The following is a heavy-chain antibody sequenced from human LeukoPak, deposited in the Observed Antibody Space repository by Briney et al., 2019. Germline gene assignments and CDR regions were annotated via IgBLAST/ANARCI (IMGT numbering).Heavy chain of an antibody. Sequence: GASVKVSCKASGYTFTSYYMHWVRQAPGQGLEWMGIINPSVGSTTYAQKFQGRVTMTRDTSTSTVYMELSSLRSEDTAVYYCARELNLGAGYYWGQGTLVTVSS. CDR1: GYTFTSYY. CDR3: ARELNLGAGYY. V-gene: IGHV1-46*01. D-gene: IGHD1-26*01. CDR2: INPSVGST. J-gene: IGHJ4*02.